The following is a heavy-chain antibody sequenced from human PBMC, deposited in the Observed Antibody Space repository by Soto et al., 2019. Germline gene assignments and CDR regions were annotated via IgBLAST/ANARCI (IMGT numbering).Heavy chain of an antibody. D-gene: IGHD3-10*01. Sequence: PGGSLRLSCAASGFTFSSDWMHWFRKAPGKGLVWVSRIDSGGRTTTYADSVKGRFTISRDNAKNTLYLQMNGLRAEDTALYYCARWFTYGNFDYFDYWGQGTQVTVSS. CDR2: IDSGGRTT. CDR3: ARWFTYGNFDYFDY. CDR1: GFTFSSDW. J-gene: IGHJ4*02. V-gene: IGHV3-74*01.